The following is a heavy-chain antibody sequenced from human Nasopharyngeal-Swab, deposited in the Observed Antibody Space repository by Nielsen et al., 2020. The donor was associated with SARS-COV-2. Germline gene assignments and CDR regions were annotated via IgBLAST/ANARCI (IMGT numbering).Heavy chain of an antibody. D-gene: IGHD3-22*01. J-gene: IGHJ4*02. CDR3: ARGRVYYYDSSGYPPPFDY. Sequence: RQAPGKGLEWVSYISSSGSTIYYADSVKGRFTISRDNAKNSLYLQMNSLRAEDTAVYYCARGRVYYYDSSGYPPPFDYWGQGTLVTVS. V-gene: IGHV3-11*04. CDR2: ISSSGSTI.